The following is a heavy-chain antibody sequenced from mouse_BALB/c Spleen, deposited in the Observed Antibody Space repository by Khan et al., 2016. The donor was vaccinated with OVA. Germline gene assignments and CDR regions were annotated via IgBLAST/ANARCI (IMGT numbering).Heavy chain of an antibody. CDR3: AGGMDD. J-gene: IGHJ2*01. V-gene: IGHV1-84*02. D-gene: IGHD1-3*01. Sequence: QVQLQQSGPELVKPGASVKMSCKASGHTFTAYYINWVKQTPGQGLQWIAWIHPGSATTKYNERFMGKATFTVDTSSNTAYMQLSCLTSEDTAVSKGAGGMDDRGDGSTVTV. CDR1: GHTFTAYY. CDR2: IHPGSATT.